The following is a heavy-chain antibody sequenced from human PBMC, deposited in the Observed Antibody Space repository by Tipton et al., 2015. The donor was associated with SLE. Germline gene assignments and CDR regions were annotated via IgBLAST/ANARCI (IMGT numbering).Heavy chain of an antibody. D-gene: IGHD4-17*01. Sequence: TLSLTCTVSGGSISSYYWSWIRQPPGKGLEWIGYIYTSGSTNYNPSPKSRVTISVDTSKNQFSLKLSSVTAADTAVYYCARHGANWDGDYGLDYWGQGTLVTVSS. J-gene: IGHJ4*02. CDR1: GGSISSYY. CDR3: ARHGANWDGDYGLDY. V-gene: IGHV4-4*09. CDR2: IYTSGST.